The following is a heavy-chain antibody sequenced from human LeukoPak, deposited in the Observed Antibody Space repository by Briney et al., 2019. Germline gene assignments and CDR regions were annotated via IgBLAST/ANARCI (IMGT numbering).Heavy chain of an antibody. CDR2: IKQDGTET. Sequence: GGSLRHSCEVTGFTLSSYWMSWVRQAPGKGLEWVANIKQDGTETHYGDSVKGRFTISRDNAKNSLYLQLNSLRGEDTAVYYCARNTDRDAYMASWGQGTLVTVSS. CDR1: GFTLSSYW. V-gene: IGHV3-7*01. D-gene: IGHD5-24*01. J-gene: IGHJ5*02. CDR3: ARNTDRDAYMAS.